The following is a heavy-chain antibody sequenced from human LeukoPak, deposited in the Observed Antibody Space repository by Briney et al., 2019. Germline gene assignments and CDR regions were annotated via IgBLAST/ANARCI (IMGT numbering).Heavy chain of an antibody. Sequence: GGSLRLSCAASGFTVSSNYMSWVRQAPGKGLEWVSVIYSGGGTYYADSVKGRFTISRDNSKNTLYLQMNSLRAEDTAVYYCARVTLLGGFDYWGQGTLVTVSS. CDR3: ARVTLLGGFDY. J-gene: IGHJ4*02. CDR1: GFTVSSNY. V-gene: IGHV3-53*01. D-gene: IGHD2-8*02. CDR2: IYSGGGT.